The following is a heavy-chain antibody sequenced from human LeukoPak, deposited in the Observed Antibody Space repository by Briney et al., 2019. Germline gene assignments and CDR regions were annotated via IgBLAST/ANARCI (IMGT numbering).Heavy chain of an antibody. Sequence: GGSLRLSCAASGFTFSRYAMSWVRQAPGKGLEWVSGISGSGGSTYSSDSVKGRFTISSDNSKSTLYLQMNSLRAEDTAVYYCARLGRILPAGNFDYWGQGTLVTVSS. CDR1: GFTFSRYA. J-gene: IGHJ4*02. CDR2: ISGSGGST. V-gene: IGHV3-23*01. CDR3: ARLGRILPAGNFDY. D-gene: IGHD2-2*01.